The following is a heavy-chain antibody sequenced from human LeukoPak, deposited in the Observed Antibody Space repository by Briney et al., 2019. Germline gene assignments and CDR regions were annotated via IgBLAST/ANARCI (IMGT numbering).Heavy chain of an antibody. J-gene: IGHJ3*02. CDR1: GGSISSYY. V-gene: IGHV4-59*08. CDR2: IYYSGST. CDR3: ARARYCGGDCYSRGAFDI. D-gene: IGHD2-21*02. Sequence: PSETLSLTCTVSGGSISSYYWSWIRQPPGKGLEWIGYIYYSGSTNYNPSLKSRVTISVDTSKNQFSLKLSSVTAADTAVYYCARARYCGGDCYSRGAFDIWGQGTMVTVSS.